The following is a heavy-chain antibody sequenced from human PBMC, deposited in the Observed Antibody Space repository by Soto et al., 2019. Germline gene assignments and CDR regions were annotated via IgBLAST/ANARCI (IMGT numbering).Heavy chain of an antibody. CDR1: GYSFSRYG. CDR2: ISAYNGNT. V-gene: IGHV1-18*01. J-gene: IGHJ5*02. Sequence: ASVKVSCKASGYSFSRYGIMWVRQAPGQGLEWMGWISAYNGNTNSAEKLRGRLTMTTDASTTTAYMELRSLRSDDTAIYYCARDQGFRVVINSNWFDPWGQGTLVTVSS. D-gene: IGHD2-21*01. CDR3: ARDQGFRVVINSNWFDP.